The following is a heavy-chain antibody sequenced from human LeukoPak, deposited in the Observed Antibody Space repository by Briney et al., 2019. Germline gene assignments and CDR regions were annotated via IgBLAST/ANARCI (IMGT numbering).Heavy chain of an antibody. J-gene: IGHJ4*02. V-gene: IGHV4-59*01. CDR2: IYYSGNT. CDR3: GREGNGHFDY. CDR1: GGAISSYY. Sequence: SETLSLTCIVSGGAISSYYWSWIRQPPGKRLEWFGYIYYSGNTNYNPSLKSRVTISIDTSKNQFSLKLSSVTAADTAVYYCGREGNGHFDYWGQGTLVTVSS. D-gene: IGHD2-8*01.